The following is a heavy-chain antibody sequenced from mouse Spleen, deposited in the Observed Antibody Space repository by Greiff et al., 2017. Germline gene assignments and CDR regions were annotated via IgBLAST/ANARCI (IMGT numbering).Heavy chain of an antibody. CDR1: GYSITSGYY. CDR3: ARDSFPMDY. V-gene: IGHV3-6*01. J-gene: IGHJ4*01. Sequence: EVQVVESGPGLVKPSQSLSLTCSVTGYSITSGYYWNWIRQFPGNKLEWMGYISYDGSNNYNPSLKNRISITRDTSKNQFFLKLNSVTTEDTATYYCARDSFPMDYWGQGTSVTVSS. CDR2: ISYDGSN.